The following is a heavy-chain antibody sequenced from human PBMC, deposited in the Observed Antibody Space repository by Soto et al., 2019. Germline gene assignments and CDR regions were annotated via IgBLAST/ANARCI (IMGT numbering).Heavy chain of an antibody. J-gene: IGHJ3*02. V-gene: IGHV1-18*01. Sequence: ASVKVSCKASGYTFTSYGISWVRQAPGQGLEWMGWISAYNGNTNYAQKLQGRVTMTTDTSTSTAYMELRSLRSDDTAVYYCARDLSPGTVTTYHAFDICGEGTMVTVSS. CDR3: ARDLSPGTVTTYHAFDI. CDR2: ISAYNGNT. CDR1: GYTFTSYG. D-gene: IGHD4-17*01.